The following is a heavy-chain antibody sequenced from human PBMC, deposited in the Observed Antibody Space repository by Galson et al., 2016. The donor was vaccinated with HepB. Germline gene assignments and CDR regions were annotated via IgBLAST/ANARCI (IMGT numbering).Heavy chain of an antibody. Sequence: SVKVSCKALGDSFTSYGVNWVRQAPGQGLEWMGWISSHNGDVKDAPNFQGRVTLTTDTSASTAFLELRSLRSDDTAVYFCAIDYLGSGSYLWGQGTLVTVSS. CDR1: GDSFTSYG. J-gene: IGHJ4*02. CDR3: AIDYLGSGSYL. CDR2: ISSHNGDV. V-gene: IGHV1-18*01. D-gene: IGHD3-10*01.